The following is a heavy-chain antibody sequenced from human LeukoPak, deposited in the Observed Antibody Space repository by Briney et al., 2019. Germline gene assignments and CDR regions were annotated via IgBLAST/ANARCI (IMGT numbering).Heavy chain of an antibody. CDR2: IAPNSGGT. V-gene: IGHV1-2*02. CDR3: AREYSSSSGRLYDY. D-gene: IGHD6-6*01. J-gene: IGHJ4*02. Sequence: GASVKVSCKASGGTFSSYAISWVRQAPGQGLEWMGWIAPNSGGTNYAQKFQGRVTMTRDTSISTAYMEVSRLRSDDTAVYYCAREYSSSSGRLYDYWGQGTLVTVSS. CDR1: GGTFSSYA.